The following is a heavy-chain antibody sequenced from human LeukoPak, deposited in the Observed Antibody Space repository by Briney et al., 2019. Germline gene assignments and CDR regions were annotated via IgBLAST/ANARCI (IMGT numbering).Heavy chain of an antibody. V-gene: IGHV3-23*01. Sequence: GGTLRLSCAASGFTFSSYGMSWVRQAPGKGLEWVSAISGSGGSTYSADSVKGRFTISRDNSKNTLYLQMNSLRAEDTAVYYCARGPSGYHNTGGQGTLVTVSS. CDR3: ARGPSGYHNT. CDR2: ISGSGGST. CDR1: GFTFSSYG. D-gene: IGHD5-12*01. J-gene: IGHJ4*02.